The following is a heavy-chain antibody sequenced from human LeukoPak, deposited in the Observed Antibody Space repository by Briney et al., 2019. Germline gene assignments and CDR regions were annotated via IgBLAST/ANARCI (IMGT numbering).Heavy chain of an antibody. J-gene: IGHJ4*02. D-gene: IGHD3-9*01. CDR2: ISWNSGSI. Sequence: GGSLRLSCAAPGFTFDDYAMHWVRQAPGKGLEWVSGISWNSGSIGYADSVKGRFTISRDNAKNSLYLQMNSLRAEDTAVYYCARGSRPVYNLLTGKRYFDYWGQGTLLTVSS. V-gene: IGHV3-9*01. CDR1: GFTFDDYA. CDR3: ARGSRPVYNLLTGKRYFDY.